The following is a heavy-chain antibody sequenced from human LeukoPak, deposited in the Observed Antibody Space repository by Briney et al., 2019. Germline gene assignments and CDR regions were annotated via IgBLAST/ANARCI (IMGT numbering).Heavy chain of an antibody. J-gene: IGHJ3*01. CDR2: ISGSGGST. D-gene: IGHD3-22*01. CDR1: GSIFSSYA. CDR3: AKARPSSVVPP. Sequence: GGSLRLSCVASGSIFSSYAMTWVRQAPGKGLEWVSVISGSGGSTYYADSVKGRFTISRDNSKNTLYLQMNSLRAEDTAVYYCAKARPSSVVPPWGQGTMVTVSS. V-gene: IGHV3-23*01.